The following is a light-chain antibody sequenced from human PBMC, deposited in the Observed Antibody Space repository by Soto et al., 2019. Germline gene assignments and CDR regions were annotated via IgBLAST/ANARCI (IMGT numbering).Light chain of an antibody. Sequence: DIQMTQSPSTLSASVGDRITISCRASQSVGTWVAWYQQKPGKAPNVLIYKASTLQSGVPSRFNGTGPGTEFTLTISSLQPDDSAAYYCQQYNRYWTFGQGTKVDIK. V-gene: IGKV1-5*03. J-gene: IGKJ1*01. CDR2: KAS. CDR1: QSVGTW. CDR3: QQYNRYWT.